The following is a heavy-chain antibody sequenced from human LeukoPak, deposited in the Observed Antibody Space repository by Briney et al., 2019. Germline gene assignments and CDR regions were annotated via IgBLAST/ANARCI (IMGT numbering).Heavy chain of an antibody. CDR2: IYSGGST. V-gene: IGHV3-53*01. CDR3: ARGQYSSGWLDY. CDR1: GFTFSSNY. J-gene: IGHJ4*02. D-gene: IGHD6-19*01. Sequence: GGSLRLSCAASGFTFSSNYMNWVRQAPGKGLEWVSIIYSGGSTYYADSVKGRFTISRDNSKNTLYLQMKSLRAEDTAVYYCARGQYSSGWLDYWGQGTLVTVSS.